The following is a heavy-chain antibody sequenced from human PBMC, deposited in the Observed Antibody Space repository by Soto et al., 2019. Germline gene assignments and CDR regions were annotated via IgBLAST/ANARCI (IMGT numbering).Heavy chain of an antibody. V-gene: IGHV3-66*01. D-gene: IGHD2-2*01. J-gene: IGHJ3*02. CDR2: TYSGGST. Sequence: GGSLRLSCAASGFTVSSNYMSWVRQAPGKGLEWVSITYSGGSTYYADSVKGRFTVSRDNSKNTMYLQMNSLRAEDTAVYYCAREYQLQRSQRAFDIWGQGTMVTVSS. CDR3: AREYQLQRSQRAFDI. CDR1: GFTVSSNY.